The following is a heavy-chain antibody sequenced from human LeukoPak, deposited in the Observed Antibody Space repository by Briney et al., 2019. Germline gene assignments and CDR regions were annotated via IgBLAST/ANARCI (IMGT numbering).Heavy chain of an antibody. Sequence: NPSETLSLTCTVSGGSISSGDYYWSWIRQAPGKGLEWIGYIYYSGSTYYNPSLKSRVTISVDTSKNQFSLKLSSVTAADTAVYYCARGLGREPAPEPYYWGQGTLVTVSS. CDR1: GGSISSGDYY. J-gene: IGHJ4*02. CDR3: ARGLGREPAPEPYY. V-gene: IGHV4-30-4*08. D-gene: IGHD1-14*01. CDR2: IYYSGST.